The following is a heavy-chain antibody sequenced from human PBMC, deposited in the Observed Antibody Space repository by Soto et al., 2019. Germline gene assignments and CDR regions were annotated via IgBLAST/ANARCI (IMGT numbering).Heavy chain of an antibody. J-gene: IGHJ4*02. V-gene: IGHV3-7*03. CDR2: IKQDGSEK. Sequence: EVQLVESGGGLVQPGGSLRLSCAASGFTFSSYWMSWVRQAPGKGLEWVANIKQDGSEKYYVDSVKGRFTISRDNAKNSLYLQMNSLRAEDTAVYYCAREVGTRPLKVRAYFDYWGQGTLVTVSS. D-gene: IGHD1-1*01. CDR1: GFTFSSYW. CDR3: AREVGTRPLKVRAYFDY.